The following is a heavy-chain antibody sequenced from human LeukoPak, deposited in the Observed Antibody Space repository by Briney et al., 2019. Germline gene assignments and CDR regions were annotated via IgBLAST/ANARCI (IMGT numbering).Heavy chain of an antibody. CDR3: ARGGYSGTYFFDY. CDR1: EFTFSSYG. Sequence: PGGSLRLSCAASEFTFSSYGMHWVRQAPGKGLEGVAVISYDGSNKYYADSVKGRFTISRDNSKSTLYLQMNSLTAEDTAVYYCARGGYSGTYFFDYWGQGTPVTVSS. J-gene: IGHJ4*02. V-gene: IGHV3-30*03. D-gene: IGHD1-26*01. CDR2: ISYDGSNK.